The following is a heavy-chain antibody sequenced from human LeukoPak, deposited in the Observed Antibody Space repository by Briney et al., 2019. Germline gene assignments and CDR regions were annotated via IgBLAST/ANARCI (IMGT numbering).Heavy chain of an antibody. CDR3: ARMALGIAAALDY. D-gene: IGHD6-13*01. Sequence: SQTLSLTCTVSGGSISSGGYYWSWIRQHPGKGLEWIGYIYYSGSTYYNPSLKSRVTISVDTSKNQFSLKLSSVTAADTAVYYCARMALGIAAALDYWGQGTLVTVSS. CDR2: IYYSGST. J-gene: IGHJ4*02. CDR1: GGSISSGGYY. V-gene: IGHV4-31*03.